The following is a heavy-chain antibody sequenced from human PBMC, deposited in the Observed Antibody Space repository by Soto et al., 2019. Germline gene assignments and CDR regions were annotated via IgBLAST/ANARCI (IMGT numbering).Heavy chain of an antibody. CDR1: GFTFSIYS. D-gene: IGHD6-6*01. CDR2: ISSSSSYI. J-gene: IGHJ4*02. CDR3: ARARGIAARGTNFDY. V-gene: IGHV3-21*01. Sequence: PGGSRRLSCSASGFTFSIYSMNWVRQAPGKGLEWVSSISSSSSYIYYADSVKGRFTISRDNAKNSLYLQMNSLRAEDTAVYYCARARGIAARGTNFDYWGQGTLVTVSS.